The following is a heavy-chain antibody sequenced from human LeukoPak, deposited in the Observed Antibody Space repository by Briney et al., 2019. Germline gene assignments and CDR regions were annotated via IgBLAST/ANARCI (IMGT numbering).Heavy chain of an antibody. D-gene: IGHD3-3*01. CDR3: ARLGVLRFLEWPNYGMDV. Sequence: SETLSLTCTVSGGSISSYYRSWIRQPPGKGLGWVGYIYYSGSTNSKPSLKSRVTISVDTSKNQFSLKLSSVTAADTAVCYCARLGVLRFLEWPNYGMDVWGQGTTVTVSS. CDR2: IYYSGST. CDR1: GGSISSYY. V-gene: IGHV4-59*01. J-gene: IGHJ6*02.